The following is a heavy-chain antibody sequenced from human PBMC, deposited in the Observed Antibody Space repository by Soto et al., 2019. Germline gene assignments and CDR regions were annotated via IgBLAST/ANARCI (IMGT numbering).Heavy chain of an antibody. V-gene: IGHV1-2*04. CDR3: ARVRGERDYYYYGMDV. J-gene: IGHJ6*02. CDR1: GYTFTGYY. CDR2: INPNSGGT. Sequence: ASVKVSCKASGYTFTGYYMHWVRQAPGQGLEWMGWINPNSGGTNYAQKFQGWVTMTRDTSISTAYMELNRLRSDDTAVYYCARVRGERDYYYYGMDVWGQGTTVTVS.